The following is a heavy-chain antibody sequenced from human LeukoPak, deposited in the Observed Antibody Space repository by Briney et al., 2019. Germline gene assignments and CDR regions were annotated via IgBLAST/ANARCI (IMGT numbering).Heavy chain of an antibody. J-gene: IGHJ6*02. CDR3: AREYCGGDCYFGMDV. CDR1: GGTFSSYA. Sequence: GASVKVSCKASGGTFSSYAISWVRQAPGQGLEWMGGIIPIFGTANYAQKFQGRVTITADESTSTAYMELSSLRSEDTAVYYCAREYCGGDCYFGMDVWGQGTTVTVSS. D-gene: IGHD2-21*02. V-gene: IGHV1-69*13. CDR2: IIPIFGTA.